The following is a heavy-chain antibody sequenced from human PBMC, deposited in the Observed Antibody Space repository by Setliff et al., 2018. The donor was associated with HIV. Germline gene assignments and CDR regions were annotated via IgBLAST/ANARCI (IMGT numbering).Heavy chain of an antibody. CDR3: ARQYYYDSSGYHYYFDY. D-gene: IGHD3-22*01. CDR1: GGSVGSSSYY. CDR2: IYYTGNT. J-gene: IGHJ4*02. V-gene: IGHV4-39*07. Sequence: PSETLSLTCTVSGGSVGSSSYYWAWIRQPPGKGLEWIGSIYYTGNTKYNPSLESRVTFSIDTSENQFSLRLASVTAADTAVYYCARQYYYDSSGYHYYFDYWGQGTLVTVSS.